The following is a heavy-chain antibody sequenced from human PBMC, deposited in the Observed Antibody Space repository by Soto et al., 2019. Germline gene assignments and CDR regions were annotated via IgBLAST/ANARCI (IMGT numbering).Heavy chain of an antibody. J-gene: IGHJ4*02. V-gene: IGHV1-46*01. CDR3: ARSLLQGDF. CDR2: INPNGGST. D-gene: IGHD2-21*01. CDR1: GYTFIHYY. Sequence: QVQLVQSGAEVKKPGASVKVSCKASGYTFIHYYIHWVRQAPGQGLEWMAIINPNGGSTNYAQKFRGRGTVTSDTSTITVSMELNSLGSDDSAVYFCARSLLQGDFWGQGTLVTVSS.